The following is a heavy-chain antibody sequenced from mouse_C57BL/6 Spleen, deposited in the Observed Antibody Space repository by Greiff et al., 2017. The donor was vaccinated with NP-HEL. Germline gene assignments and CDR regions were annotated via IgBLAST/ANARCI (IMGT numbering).Heavy chain of an antibody. J-gene: IGHJ2*01. CDR1: GFTFSSYA. V-gene: IGHV5-9-1*02. CDR3: TRVGTYSNYPFDY. D-gene: IGHD2-5*01. CDR2: ISSGGDYI. Sequence: EVKLMESGEGLVKPGGSLKLSCAASGFTFSSYAMSWVRQTPEKRLEWVAYISSGGDYIYYADTVKGRFTISRDNARNTLYLQMSSLKSEDTAMYYCTRVGTYSNYPFDYWGQGTTLTVSS.